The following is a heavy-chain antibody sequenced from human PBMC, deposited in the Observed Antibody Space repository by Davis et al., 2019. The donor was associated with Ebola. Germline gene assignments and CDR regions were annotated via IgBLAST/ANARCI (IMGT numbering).Heavy chain of an antibody. CDR2: INYNGST. CDR3: ARDGPGYCTPSSCYTFIDY. D-gene: IGHD3-22*01. Sequence: SETLSLTCTMSGGSISSGGHYWTWIRQHPGQGLEWIGYINYNGSTYYNPSLKSRLTISGDTSQSQFSLRLSSVTAADTAVYYCARDGPGYCTPSSCYTFIDYWGQGSLVIVSS. J-gene: IGHJ4*02. V-gene: IGHV4-31*03. CDR1: GGSISSGGHY.